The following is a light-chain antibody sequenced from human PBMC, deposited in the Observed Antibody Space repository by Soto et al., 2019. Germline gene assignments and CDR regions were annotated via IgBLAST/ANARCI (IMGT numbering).Light chain of an antibody. Sequence: VLTQPPSVSWAPGQRVTISCTVSSSNIGAGYDVHWYQQRPGTAPKLLIFGNNNRPSGVPDRFSGSKSGTSASLAITGLQAEDEGDYYCQSYDSTLSARYVFGTGTKVTVL. CDR2: GNN. J-gene: IGLJ1*01. V-gene: IGLV1-40*01. CDR3: QSYDSTLSARYV. CDR1: SSNIGAGYD.